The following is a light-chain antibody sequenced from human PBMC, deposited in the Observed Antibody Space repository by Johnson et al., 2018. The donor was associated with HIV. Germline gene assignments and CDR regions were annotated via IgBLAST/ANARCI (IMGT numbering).Light chain of an antibody. Sequence: SVLTQPPSVSAAPGQKVTISCSGSSSNIGNNYVSWYQQLPGTAPKLLIYETNKRPSGLPDRFSGSKSGTSATLGLTALNTGDGADYYCGTWDSSLSAYVFGTGTKVTVL. CDR1: SSNIGNNY. CDR3: GTWDSSLSAYV. CDR2: ETN. V-gene: IGLV1-51*02. J-gene: IGLJ1*01.